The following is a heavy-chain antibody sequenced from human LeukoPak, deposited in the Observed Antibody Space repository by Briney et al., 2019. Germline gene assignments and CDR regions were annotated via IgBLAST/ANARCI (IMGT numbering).Heavy chain of an antibody. CDR3: ARLRQGSTGWYSWFDP. CDR1: GYSFTNYW. V-gene: IGHV5-51*01. D-gene: IGHD6-19*01. Sequence: GESLKISCKGSGYSFTNYWIGWVRQMPGKGLEWMGIIYPADSDTRYSPSFQDQVTISADKSISTAYLQWRRLKASDTAMYYCARLRQGSTGWYSWFDPWGQGTLVTVSS. J-gene: IGHJ5*02. CDR2: IYPADSDT.